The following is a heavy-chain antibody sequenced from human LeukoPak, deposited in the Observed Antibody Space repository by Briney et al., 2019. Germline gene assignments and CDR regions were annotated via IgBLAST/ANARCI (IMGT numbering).Heavy chain of an antibody. CDR1: GFTFSSYG. CDR2: ISYDGSNK. J-gene: IGHJ4*02. CDR3: AKAGLADY. V-gene: IGHV3-30*18. Sequence: GGSLRLSCAASGFTFSSYGMHWVRQAPGKGLEWVAVISYDGSNKYYADSVKGRFTISRDNSKNMLYLQMNSLRAEDTAVYYCAKAGLADYWGQGTLVTVSS.